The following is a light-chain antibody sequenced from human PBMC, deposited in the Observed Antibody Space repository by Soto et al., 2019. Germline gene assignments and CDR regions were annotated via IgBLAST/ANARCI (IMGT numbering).Light chain of an antibody. CDR1: SSKNGASYD. V-gene: IGLV1-40*01. Sequence: QSVLTQPPSVSGTPGQRVAFSCIGSSSKNGASYDVHWYKKVPRSAHKSINYGNNNRPSGVPDRISGSKSGTPAPLAITGLQAEDEADYYCQSYDSSSYVFGSGTRSPS. CDR2: GNN. CDR3: QSYDSSSYV. J-gene: IGLJ1*01.